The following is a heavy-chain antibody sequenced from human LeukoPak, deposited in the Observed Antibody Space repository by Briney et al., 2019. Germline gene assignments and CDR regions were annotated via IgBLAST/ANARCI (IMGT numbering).Heavy chain of an antibody. CDR3: ARHPSSSWAFDY. Sequence: SETLSLTCTLSGGSISSSSYYWGSVRQPPGKGLEWIESINYSGSPYYNPSLKSRVTISVDTSKNQFSLKLSSVTAADAAVYYCARHPSSSWAFDYWGQGTLVTVSS. CDR1: GGSISSSSYY. CDR2: INYSGSP. J-gene: IGHJ4*02. V-gene: IGHV4-39*01. D-gene: IGHD6-13*01.